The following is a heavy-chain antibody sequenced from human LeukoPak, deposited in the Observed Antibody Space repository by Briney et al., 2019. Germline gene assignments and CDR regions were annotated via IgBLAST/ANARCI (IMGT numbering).Heavy chain of an antibody. D-gene: IGHD6-6*01. CDR1: GYTFTSYD. V-gene: IGHV1-8*01. CDR2: MNPNSGNT. Sequence: ASVKVSCKASGYTFTSYDINWVRQATGQGLEWMGWMNPNSGNTGYAQKFQGRVTMTRNTSISTAYMELSSLRSEDTAVYYCARASESIAEQPRSSYYYYYYMDVWGKGTTVTVSS. CDR3: ARASESIAEQPRSSYYYYYYMDV. J-gene: IGHJ6*03.